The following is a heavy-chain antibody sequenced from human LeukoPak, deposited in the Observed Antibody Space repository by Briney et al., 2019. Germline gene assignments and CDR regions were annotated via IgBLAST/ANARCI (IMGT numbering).Heavy chain of an antibody. J-gene: IGHJ4*02. Sequence: GGSLRLSCAASGFTFSSYWMSWVRQAPGRGLEWVANIKQDGSEKYYVDSVKGRFTISRDNAKNSLYLQMNGLRAEDTAVYFCARGQTTVTNWGQGTLVTVSS. CDR2: IKQDGSEK. D-gene: IGHD4-17*01. CDR1: GFTFSSYW. V-gene: IGHV3-7*03. CDR3: ARGQTTVTN.